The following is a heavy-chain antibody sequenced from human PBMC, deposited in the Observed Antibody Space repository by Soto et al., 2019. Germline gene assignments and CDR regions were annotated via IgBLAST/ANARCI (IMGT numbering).Heavy chain of an antibody. CDR3: ARTRYGGYDFDP. V-gene: IGHV4-4*02. J-gene: IGHJ5*02. Sequence: QVQLPQSGPGLVKPSGTLSLTCTVSTGSITSSNWWSWVRQSPGKGLEWIGEVGQSGYTNYIPSLMGRLTILLDTSTNRFSLRLTSVTAADTAVYYCARTRYGGYDFDPWGQGTLVTVSS. CDR1: TGSITSSNW. CDR2: VGQSGYT. D-gene: IGHD5-12*01.